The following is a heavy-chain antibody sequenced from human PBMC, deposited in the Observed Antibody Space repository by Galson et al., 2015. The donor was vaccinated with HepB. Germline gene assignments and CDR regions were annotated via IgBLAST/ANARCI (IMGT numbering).Heavy chain of an antibody. Sequence: SVKVSCKASGYTFNSYAMNWVRQAPGQGLEWMGWINTNTGNPTYAQGFTGRFLFSSDTSVSTAYLQISSLKAEDTAVYYCARDYCTGGVCYCDYWGQGTLVTVSS. J-gene: IGHJ4*02. CDR3: ARDYCTGGVCYCDY. CDR2: INTNTGNP. V-gene: IGHV7-4-1*02. D-gene: IGHD2-8*02. CDR1: GYTFNSYA.